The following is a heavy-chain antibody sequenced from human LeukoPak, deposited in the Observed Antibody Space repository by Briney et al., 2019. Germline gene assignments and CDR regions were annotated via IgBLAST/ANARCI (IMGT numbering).Heavy chain of an antibody. CDR3: PRGVGWYCSGGSCYWDY. J-gene: IGHJ4*02. CDR1: GGSFSGYY. CDR2: INHSGST. D-gene: IGHD2-15*01. Sequence: SETLSLTCAVYGGSFSGYYWSWIRQPPGKGLEWIGEINHSGSTNYNPSLKSRVTISVDTSKNQFSLKLSSVTAADTAVYYCPRGVGWYCSGGSCYWDYWGQGTLVTVSS. V-gene: IGHV4-34*01.